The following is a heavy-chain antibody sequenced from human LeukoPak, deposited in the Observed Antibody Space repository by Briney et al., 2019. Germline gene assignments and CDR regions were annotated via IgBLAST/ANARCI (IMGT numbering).Heavy chain of an antibody. D-gene: IGHD6-13*01. J-gene: IGHJ4*02. CDR1: GYSISSGYY. Sequence: NPSETLSLTCTVSGYSISSGYYWGWIRQPPEKGLEWIGNIYHSGSTYYNPSLKSRVTISVDTSKNQFSLKLSSVTAADTAVYYCGRYSSSWYIDYWGQGTLVTVSS. CDR2: IYHSGST. V-gene: IGHV4-38-2*02. CDR3: GRYSSSWYIDY.